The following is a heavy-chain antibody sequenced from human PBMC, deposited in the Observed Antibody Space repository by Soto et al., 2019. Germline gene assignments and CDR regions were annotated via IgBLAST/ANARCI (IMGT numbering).Heavy chain of an antibody. V-gene: IGHV1-69*13. Sequence: GTSVKVSCKASGGTFSSYAISWVRQAPGQGLEWMGGIIPIFGTANYAQKFQGRVTITADESTSTAYMELSTLRSEDTAVYYCARACYYDSSSPKNWSDPRRQAPLVTVP. J-gene: IGHJ5*02. CDR3: ARACYYDSSSPKNWSDP. CDR2: IIPIFGTA. CDR1: GGTFSSYA. D-gene: IGHD3-22*01.